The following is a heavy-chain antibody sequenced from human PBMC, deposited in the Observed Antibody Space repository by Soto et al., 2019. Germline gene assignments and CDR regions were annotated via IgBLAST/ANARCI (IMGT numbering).Heavy chain of an antibody. V-gene: IGHV3-30*03. CDR2: ISYDGRDR. Sequence: QVQLVESGGGVVQPGRSLRLSCAASGFTFSSYGMHWVRQAPGKGLEWVAFISYDGRDRNYADSVKGRFTISRDNSKNTLYLKRNSLRAEDTAVFYCAIIGDIVAVPGGIRNSFDPWGQGTLVTVSS. CDR1: GFTFSSYG. D-gene: IGHD2-2*01. J-gene: IGHJ5*02. CDR3: AIIGDIVAVPGGIRNSFDP.